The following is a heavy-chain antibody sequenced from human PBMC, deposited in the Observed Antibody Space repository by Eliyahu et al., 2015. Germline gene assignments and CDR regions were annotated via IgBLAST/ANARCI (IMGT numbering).Heavy chain of an antibody. CDR2: IYYTGST. J-gene: IGHJ6*03. CDR1: XGSIGTXX. D-gene: IGHD5-12*01. Sequence: QVQLQESGPGLVKPSETLSLXCTVSXGSIGTXXXXWIRQPPGKGLEWIAYIYYTGSTNYNPSLKSRVTISLETSKNQFSLKLTSVTAADTAIYYCARGPGYNGIHDYYYYMDVWGKGTTVTVSS. CDR3: ARGPGYNGIHDYYYYMDV. V-gene: IGHV4-59*11.